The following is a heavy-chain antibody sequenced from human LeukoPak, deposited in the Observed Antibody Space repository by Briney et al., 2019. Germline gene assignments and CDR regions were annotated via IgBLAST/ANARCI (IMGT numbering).Heavy chain of an antibody. V-gene: IGHV4-31*03. J-gene: IGHJ5*02. CDR3: ATGYGSGWFDA. D-gene: IGHD3-9*01. CDR2: IDYSGKT. CDR1: GVSISGRGY. Sequence: SQTLSLTCSVSGVSISGRGYWGWIRQHPGKGLEWIGYIDYSGKTYYKPSLQSRVIISADTSQNQFTLKVSSVTAADTAVYHCATGYGSGWFDAWGQGAVVTVSS.